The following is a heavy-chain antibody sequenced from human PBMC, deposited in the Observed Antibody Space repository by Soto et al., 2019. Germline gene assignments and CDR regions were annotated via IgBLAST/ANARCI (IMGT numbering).Heavy chain of an antibody. Sequence: SETLSLTCTVSGGSISSYYWSWIRQPPGKGLEWIGYIYYSGSTNYNPSLKSRVTISVDTSKNQFSLKLSSVTAADTAVYYCARADVIAAAGNFDYWGQGTLVTVSS. CDR2: IYYSGST. CDR3: ARADVIAAAGNFDY. D-gene: IGHD6-13*01. CDR1: GGSISSYY. V-gene: IGHV4-59*01. J-gene: IGHJ4*02.